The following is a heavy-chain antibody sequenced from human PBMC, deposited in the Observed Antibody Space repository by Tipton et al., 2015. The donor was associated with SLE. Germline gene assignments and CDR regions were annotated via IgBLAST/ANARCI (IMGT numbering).Heavy chain of an antibody. V-gene: IGHV4-39*07. D-gene: IGHD3-22*01. CDR3: ARDGPDTSGYYLDY. Sequence: TLSLTCTVSGASISSNCYFWGWIRQPTGKGRDWIGSMYYSGTTGGSNYYNPSLKSRVTMSVDTSKNQFSLRVASVTAADTAVYYCARDGPDTSGYYLDYWGQGILVTVSS. J-gene: IGHJ4*02. CDR1: GASISSNCYF. CDR2: MYYSGTTGGSN.